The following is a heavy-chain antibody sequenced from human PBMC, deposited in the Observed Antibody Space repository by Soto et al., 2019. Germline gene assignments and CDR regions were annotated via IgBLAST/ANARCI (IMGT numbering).Heavy chain of an antibody. CDR1: GFTFSSYA. CDR3: AGDTKQFRPLMVRGVIVTSYFDY. V-gene: IGHV3-30-3*01. CDR2: ISYDGSNK. Sequence: GGSLRLSCAASGFTFSSYAMHWVRQAPGKGLEWVAVISYDGSNKYYADSVKGRFTISRDNSKNTLYLQMNSLRAEDTAVYYCAGDTKQFRPLMVRGVIVTSYFDYWGQGTLVTVSS. J-gene: IGHJ4*02. D-gene: IGHD3-10*01.